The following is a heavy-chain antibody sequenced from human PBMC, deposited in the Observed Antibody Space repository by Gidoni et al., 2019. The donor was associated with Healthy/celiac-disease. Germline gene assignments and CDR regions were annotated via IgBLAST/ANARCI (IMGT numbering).Heavy chain of an antibody. Sequence: QVQLVESGGGVVQPGRSLRLSCAASGSTFSSYGMHWVRQAPGKGREWVAVISYDGSNKYYAESVKGRFTSSRDNSKNTLYLQRNSLRAEDTAVYYCAKDSNGAGSYYSYYYYYYMDVWGKGTTVTVSS. CDR1: GSTFSSYG. D-gene: IGHD3-10*01. CDR2: ISYDGSNK. CDR3: AKDSNGAGSYYSYYYYYYMDV. V-gene: IGHV3-30*18. J-gene: IGHJ6*03.